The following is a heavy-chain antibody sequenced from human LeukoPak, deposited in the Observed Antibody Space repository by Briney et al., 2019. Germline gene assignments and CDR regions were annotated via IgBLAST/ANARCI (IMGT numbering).Heavy chain of an antibody. Sequence: SETLSLTCSVSDDSITMYYWTWIRQPPGKGLEWIGYVDHTGSTNFNPSLNGRVSISRDTSKNLFSLRLRSVTAADTAVYFCARGRVSSSTWYSTYYYYFYMDVWGKGTTVTISS. CDR2: VDHTGST. CDR1: DDSITMYY. V-gene: IGHV4-59*01. CDR3: ARGRVSSSTWYSTYYYYFYMDV. D-gene: IGHD4-11*01. J-gene: IGHJ6*03.